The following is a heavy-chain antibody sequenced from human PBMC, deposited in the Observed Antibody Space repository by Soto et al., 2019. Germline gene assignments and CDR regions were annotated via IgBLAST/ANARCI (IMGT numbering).Heavy chain of an antibody. CDR3: ARGLRGISCYGMDV. CDR1: GFTFSLYG. V-gene: IGHV3-33*01. CDR2: IWYDGSNK. J-gene: IGHJ6*02. Sequence: QVQLVESGGGVVQPGRSLRLSCAASGFTFSLYGMHWVRQAPGKGLEWVAVIWYDGSNKFYADSVKGRFTISRDNSKNTLYLQMNSLRDEDTAVYYCARGLRGISCYGMDVRGQGTTVIVSS. D-gene: IGHD3-16*01.